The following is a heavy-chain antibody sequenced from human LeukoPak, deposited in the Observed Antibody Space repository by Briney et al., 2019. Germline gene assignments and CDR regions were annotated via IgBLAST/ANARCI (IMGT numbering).Heavy chain of an antibody. D-gene: IGHD5-18*01. CDR3: ATQGYNYGIDAFDI. J-gene: IGHJ3*02. Sequence: SETLSLTCTVSGGSISSGDYYWSWIRQPPGKGLEWIGYIYYSGSTYYNPSLKSRVTISVDTSKNQFSLKLSSVTAADTAVYYCATQGYNYGIDAFDIWGQGTMVTVSS. V-gene: IGHV4-30-4*01. CDR2: IYYSGST. CDR1: GGSISSGDYY.